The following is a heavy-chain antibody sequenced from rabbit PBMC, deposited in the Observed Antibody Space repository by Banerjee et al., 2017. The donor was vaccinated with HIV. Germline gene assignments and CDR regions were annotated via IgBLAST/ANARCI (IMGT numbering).Heavy chain of an antibody. CDR1: GFTISDSYW. CDR3: MREGDL. V-gene: IGHV1S43*01. CDR2: INTSSGNT. Sequence: QEQLEESGGDLVKPEGSLTLTCTASGFTISDSYWTCWVRQAPGKGLEWIACINTSSGNTVYASWVNGRFTISRSTSLNTVDLKMTSLTAADTATYFCMREGDLWGQGTLVTVS. J-gene: IGHJ4*01.